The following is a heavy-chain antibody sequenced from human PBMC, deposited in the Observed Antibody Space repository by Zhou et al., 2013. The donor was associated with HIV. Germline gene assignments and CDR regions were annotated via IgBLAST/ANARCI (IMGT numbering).Heavy chain of an antibody. CDR1: GGTFSTYP. CDR2: IVPIVDIA. J-gene: IGHJ3*02. D-gene: IGHD5-18*01. Sequence: QVQLVQSGAEVKKPGSSVKVSCKSSGGTFSTYPISWVRQAPGQGLEWMGRIVPIVDIANYAQKFQGRVTITADKPTTTAYMELRSLRSEDTAVYYCARVSHGGIPTPSGAFDIWGQGTMVTVSS. CDR3: ARVSHGGIPTPSGAFDI. V-gene: IGHV1-69*04.